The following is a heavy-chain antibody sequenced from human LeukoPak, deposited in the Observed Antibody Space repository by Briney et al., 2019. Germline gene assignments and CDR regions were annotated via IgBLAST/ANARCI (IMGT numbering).Heavy chain of an antibody. CDR2: ISGSGSTI. D-gene: IGHD3-10*01. CDR1: GFTFSDYY. J-gene: IGHJ2*01. Sequence: GGSLRLSCAASGFTFSDYYMSWIRQAPGKGLEWVSHISGSGSTIYFGDSVKGRFTISRDNAKNSLYLQMNSLRAEDTAVYYCARAYYSGSGSYIWYFDLWGRGTLVTVPS. CDR3: ARAYYSGSGSYIWYFDL. V-gene: IGHV3-11*01.